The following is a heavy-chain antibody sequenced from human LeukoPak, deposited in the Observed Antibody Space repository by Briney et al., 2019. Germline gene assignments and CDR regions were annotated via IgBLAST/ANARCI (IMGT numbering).Heavy chain of an antibody. CDR3: ARDRYSSGWYGPVIYYYGMDV. J-gene: IGHJ6*02. D-gene: IGHD6-19*01. V-gene: IGHV3-48*01. CDR1: GFTFSSYS. CDR2: ISTSSSTSSTI. Sequence: GGSLRLSCAASGFTFSSYSMNWVRQAPGKGLEWVSYISTSSSTSSTIYYADSVKGRFTISRDNAKNSLYLQMNSLRAEDTAVYYCARDRYSSGWYGPVIYYYGMDVWGQGTTVTVSS.